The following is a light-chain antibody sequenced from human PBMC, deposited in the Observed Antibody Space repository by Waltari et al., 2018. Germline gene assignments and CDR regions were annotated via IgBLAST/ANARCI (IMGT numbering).Light chain of an antibody. J-gene: IGLJ3*02. CDR1: SSDVGFYNL. Sequence: QSALTQSASVSGSPGQSITISCTGTSSDVGFYNLVSWYQQHPDKAPKLMVYEVIERPAGVSNRFSGCKSGNTASLTSSGLQAEDEADYYCCSYAGRNIWVFGGGTKLTVL. CDR3: CSYAGRNIWV. CDR2: EVI. V-gene: IGLV2-23*02.